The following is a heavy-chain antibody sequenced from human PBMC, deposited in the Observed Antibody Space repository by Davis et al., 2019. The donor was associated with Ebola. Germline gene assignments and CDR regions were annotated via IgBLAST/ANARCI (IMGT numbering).Heavy chain of an antibody. CDR3: ARDRSPYYDILTGYYTIYGMDV. D-gene: IGHD3-9*01. CDR1: GGSISSSNW. V-gene: IGHV4-4*02. Sequence: SETLSLTCAVSGGSISSSNWWSWVRQPPGKGLEWIGEIYHSGSTNYNPSLKSRVTISVDKSKNQFSLKLSSVTAADTAVYYCARDRSPYYDILTGYYTIYGMDVWGKGTTVTVSS. J-gene: IGHJ6*04. CDR2: IYHSGST.